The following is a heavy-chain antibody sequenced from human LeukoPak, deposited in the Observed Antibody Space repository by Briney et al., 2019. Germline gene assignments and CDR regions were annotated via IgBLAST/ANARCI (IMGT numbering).Heavy chain of an antibody. CDR3: AKDGGEGAVARYYFDY. CDR2: IRYDGSNK. D-gene: IGHD6-19*01. Sequence: GGSLRLSCAASGFTFSSYGMHWVRQAPGKGLEWVAFIRYDGSNKYYADSVKGRFTISRDNSKNTLYLQMNSLRAEDTAVYYCAKDGGEGAVARYYFDYWGRGTLVTVSS. V-gene: IGHV3-30*02. CDR1: GFTFSSYG. J-gene: IGHJ4*02.